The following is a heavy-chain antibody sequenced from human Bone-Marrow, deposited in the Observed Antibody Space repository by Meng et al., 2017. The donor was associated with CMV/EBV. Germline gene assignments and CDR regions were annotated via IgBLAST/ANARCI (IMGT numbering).Heavy chain of an antibody. D-gene: IGHD1-26*01. V-gene: IGHV3-23*01. J-gene: IGHJ4*02. CDR2: ISGSGGGT. Sequence: GESLKISCAASGFTFSSYAMSWVRQAPGKGLEWVSAISGSGGGTYYADSVKGRFTISRDNSKNTLYLQMNSLRAEDTAVYYCARGLSGSYDLPFDYWGQGTLVTVSS. CDR3: ARGLSGSYDLPFDY. CDR1: GFTFSSYA.